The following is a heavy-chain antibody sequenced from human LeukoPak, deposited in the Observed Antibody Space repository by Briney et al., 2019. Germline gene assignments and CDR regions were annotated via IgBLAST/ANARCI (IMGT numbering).Heavy chain of an antibody. V-gene: IGHV3-21*01. CDR3: ARDRAIFGVVINPNDAFDI. J-gene: IGHJ3*02. CDR2: ISSSSYI. D-gene: IGHD3-3*01. Sequence: GGSLRLSCAASGFTFSSYSMNWVRQAPGKGLEWVSSISSSSYIYYADSVKGRFTISRDNAKNSLYLQMNSLRAEDTAVYYCARDRAIFGVVINPNDAFDIWGQGTMVTVSS. CDR1: GFTFSSYS.